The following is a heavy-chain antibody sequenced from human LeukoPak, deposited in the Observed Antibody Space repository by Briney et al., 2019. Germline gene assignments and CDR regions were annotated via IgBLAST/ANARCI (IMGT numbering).Heavy chain of an antibody. D-gene: IGHD3-22*01. CDR1: GGSVSSSSYY. CDR3: ARATLDYYYDSSGYTTWFDP. CDR2: IYYGGST. Sequence: SETLSLTCTVSGGSVSSSSYYWGWIRQPPGKGLEWIGSIYYGGSTYYNPSLKSRVTISVDTSKNQFSLKLSSVTAADTAVHYCARATLDYYYDSSGYTTWFDPWGQGTLVTVSS. V-gene: IGHV4-39*01. J-gene: IGHJ5*02.